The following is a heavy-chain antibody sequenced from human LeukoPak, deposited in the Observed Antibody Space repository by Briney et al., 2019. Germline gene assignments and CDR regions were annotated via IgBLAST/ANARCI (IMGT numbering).Heavy chain of an antibody. CDR1: GFTFSSYE. D-gene: IGHD3-16*02. CDR3: AKDLGMYHMITFGGVIVNFISAFDI. V-gene: IGHV3-48*03. Sequence: GGSLRLSCAASGFTFSSYEMNWVRQAPGKGLEWVSYISSSGSTIYYADSVKGRFTISRDNSKNTLYLQINSLRAEDTAVYYCAKDLGMYHMITFGGVIVNFISAFDIWGQGTMVTVSS. J-gene: IGHJ3*02. CDR2: ISSSGSTI.